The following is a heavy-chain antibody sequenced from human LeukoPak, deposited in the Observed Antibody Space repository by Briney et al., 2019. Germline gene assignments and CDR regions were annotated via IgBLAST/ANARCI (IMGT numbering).Heavy chain of an antibody. CDR2: IFSGGST. D-gene: IGHD3-16*01. J-gene: IGHJ4*02. CDR3: ARGRGPLRVEFGD. CDR1: GGSLSSHY. Sequence: SETLSLTCNVSGGSLSSHYCSWIRQAPGKGLEWIGFIFSGGSTNYNPSHKSRVSISMDTSQNQFSLKLTSVTAADTAVYYCARGRGPLRVEFGDWGQGALVTVSS. V-gene: IGHV4-4*09.